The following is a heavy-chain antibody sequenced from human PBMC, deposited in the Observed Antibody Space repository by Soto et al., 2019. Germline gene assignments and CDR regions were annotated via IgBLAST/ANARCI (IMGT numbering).Heavy chain of an antibody. Sequence: PSETLSLTCAVSGYSISSGYYWGWIRQPPGKGLEWIGSIYHSGSTYYNPSLKSRVTISVDTSKNQFSLKLSSVTAADTAVYYCARDEGSTGDHRFAPWGQGT. CDR3: ARDEGSTGDHRFAP. CDR1: GYSISSGYY. D-gene: IGHD3-10*01. J-gene: IGHJ5*02. CDR2: IYHSGST. V-gene: IGHV4-38-2*02.